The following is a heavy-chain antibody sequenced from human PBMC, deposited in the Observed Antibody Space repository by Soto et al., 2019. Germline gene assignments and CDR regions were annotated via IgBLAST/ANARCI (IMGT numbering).Heavy chain of an antibody. CDR2: INPNSGGT. Sequence: AASVKVSCKASGYTFTGYYMHWVRQAPGQGLEWMGWINPNSGGTNYAQKFQGRVTMTRDTSISTAYMELSRLRSDDTAVYYCATSLGEYSSGHNYYYYYGMDVWGQGTTVTVSS. CDR1: GYTFTGYY. D-gene: IGHD6-25*01. V-gene: IGHV1-2*02. CDR3: ATSLGEYSSGHNYYYYYGMDV. J-gene: IGHJ6*02.